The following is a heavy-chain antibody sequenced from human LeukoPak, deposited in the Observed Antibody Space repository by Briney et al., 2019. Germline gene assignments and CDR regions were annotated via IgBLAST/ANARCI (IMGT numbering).Heavy chain of an antibody. Sequence: SETLSLTCTVSGGSISSGGYYWNWIRQHPGKGLEWIGYIYYSGSTYYNPSLKSRVTISVDTSKNQFSPKLSSVTAADTAVYYCARSDTDYYYYYMDVWGKGTTVTVSS. CDR1: GGSISSGGYY. J-gene: IGHJ6*03. CDR2: IYYSGST. CDR3: ARSDTDYYYYYMDV. V-gene: IGHV4-31*03. D-gene: IGHD3-9*01.